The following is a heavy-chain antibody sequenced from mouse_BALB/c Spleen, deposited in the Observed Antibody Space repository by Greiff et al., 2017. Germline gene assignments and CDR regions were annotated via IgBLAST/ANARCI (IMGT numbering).Heavy chain of an antibody. Sequence: VQLKESGPELVKPGPSVKIPCKASGYTFTDYNMDWVKQSHGKSLEWIGDINPNNGGTIYNQKFKGKATLTVDKSSSTAYMELRSLTSEDTAVYYCARYGNSFAYWGQGTLVTVSA. CDR2: INPNNGGT. CDR1: GYTFTDYN. J-gene: IGHJ3*01. V-gene: IGHV1-18*01. CDR3: ARYGNSFAY. D-gene: IGHD2-1*01.